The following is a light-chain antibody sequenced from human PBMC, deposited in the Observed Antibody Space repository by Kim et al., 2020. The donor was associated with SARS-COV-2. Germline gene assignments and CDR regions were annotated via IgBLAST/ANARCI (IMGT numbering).Light chain of an antibody. CDR3: LQDYTLPWT. Sequence: AIQMTQSPSSLSASVGDRVTITCRASHDIRNGLGWFQQKPGKAPKLLIYGASSLQSGVPSRFSGGGSGTDFTLTITSLQPEDFATYYCLQDYTLPWTFGQGTKVDIK. CDR2: GAS. V-gene: IGKV1-6*02. J-gene: IGKJ1*01. CDR1: HDIRNG.